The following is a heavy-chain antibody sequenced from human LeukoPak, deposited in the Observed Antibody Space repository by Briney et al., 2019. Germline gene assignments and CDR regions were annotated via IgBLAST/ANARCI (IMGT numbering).Heavy chain of an antibody. CDR3: ARRYCSSTSCYADY. Sequence: PSETLSLTCDVSGGSISSGGYSWSWIRQPPGKGLEWIGYIYHSGSTYYNPSLKSRVTKSVDRSKNQFSLKLSSVTAADTAVYYCARRYCSSTSCYADYWGQGTLVTVSS. J-gene: IGHJ4*02. CDR2: IYHSGST. V-gene: IGHV4-30-2*01. CDR1: GGSISSGGYS. D-gene: IGHD2-2*01.